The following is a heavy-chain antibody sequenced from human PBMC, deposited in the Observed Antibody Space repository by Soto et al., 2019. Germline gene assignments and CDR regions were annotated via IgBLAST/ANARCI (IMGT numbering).Heavy chain of an antibody. J-gene: IGHJ6*02. D-gene: IGHD3-10*01. V-gene: IGHV3-33*01. CDR1: GFTFSSYG. CDR3: ARENSPTMVRGVITLYYYYYGMDV. Sequence: QVQLVESGGGVVQPGRSLRLSCAASGFTFSSYGMHWVRQAPGKGLEWVAVIWYDGSNKYYADSVKGRFTISRDNSKNTLYMQINSLRGEDTAVYYCARENSPTMVRGVITLYYYYYGMDVWGQGTTVTVSS. CDR2: IWYDGSNK.